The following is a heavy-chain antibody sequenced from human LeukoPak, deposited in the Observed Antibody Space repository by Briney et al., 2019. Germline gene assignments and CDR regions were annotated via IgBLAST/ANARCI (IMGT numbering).Heavy chain of an antibody. J-gene: IGHJ4*02. CDR3: ARVVVLPPNFDY. CDR2: INHSGST. D-gene: IGHD3-22*01. V-gene: IGHV4-34*01. CDR1: GGSFSGYY. Sequence: SETLSLTCAVYGGSFSGYYWSWIRQPPGKGLEWIGEINHSGSTKYNPSLKSRVTISVDTSKNQFSLKLSSVTAADTAVYYCARVVVLPPNFDYWGQGTLVTVSS.